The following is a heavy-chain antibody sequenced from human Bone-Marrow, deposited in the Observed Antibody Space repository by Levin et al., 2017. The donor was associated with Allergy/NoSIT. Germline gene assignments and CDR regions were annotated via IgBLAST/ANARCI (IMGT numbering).Heavy chain of an antibody. CDR2: FDAEHGEI. Sequence: ASVKVSCRVSGYTLTELSMHWVRQAPGKGLEWMGGFDAEHGEIRYAQKFQGRVTMTEDTSTDTAYMEMQSLTSDDTAVYYCARGPSYRGPFDPWGQGTLVTVSS. V-gene: IGHV1-24*01. D-gene: IGHD3-10*01. CDR3: ARGPSYRGPFDP. CDR1: GYTLTELS. J-gene: IGHJ5*02.